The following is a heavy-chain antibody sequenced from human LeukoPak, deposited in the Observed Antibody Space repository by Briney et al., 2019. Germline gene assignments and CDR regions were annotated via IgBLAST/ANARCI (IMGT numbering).Heavy chain of an antibody. V-gene: IGHV3-30-3*02. CDR3: AKKGQADDGGKPD. CDR2: ISYDGSNK. Sequence: PGGSLRLSCAASGFTFSSYAMHWVRQAPGKGLEWVAVISYDGSNKYYADSVKGRFAISRDNSKNTLYLQMNNLRVDDTAVYYCAKKGQADDGGKPDWGQGTLVTVSS. J-gene: IGHJ4*02. CDR1: GFTFSSYA.